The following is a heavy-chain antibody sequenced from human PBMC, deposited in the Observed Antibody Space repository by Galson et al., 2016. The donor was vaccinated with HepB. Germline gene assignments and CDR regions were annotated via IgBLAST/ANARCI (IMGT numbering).Heavy chain of an antibody. CDR2: FSFVRLNT. J-gene: IGHJ3*01. CDR3: VKPVVAMGATFAFDL. V-gene: IGHV3-23*01. Sequence: SPRLSCAVSGFSLSAYAMTWVRQTPQNRLEWVSTFSFVRLNTYYADSVKGRFTISGDTSQNTMYLQMTNLTADDTALYYCVKPVVAMGATFAFDLWGQGSMVTVSS. CDR1: GFSLSAYA. D-gene: IGHD1-26*01.